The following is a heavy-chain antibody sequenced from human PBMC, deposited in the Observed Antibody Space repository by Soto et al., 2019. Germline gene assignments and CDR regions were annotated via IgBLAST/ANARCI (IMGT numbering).Heavy chain of an antibody. CDR1: GFTFSSYS. Sequence: GGSLRLSCAASGFTFSSYSMNWVRQAPGKGLEWVSYISSSSSTIYYADSVKGRFTISRDKAKNSLYLQMNSLRAEDTAVYYCARHPGSREELGWLYPCAQGTLVTVSS. D-gene: IGHD1-7*01. CDR3: ARHPGSREELGWLYP. J-gene: IGHJ5*02. CDR2: ISSSSSTI. V-gene: IGHV3-48*01.